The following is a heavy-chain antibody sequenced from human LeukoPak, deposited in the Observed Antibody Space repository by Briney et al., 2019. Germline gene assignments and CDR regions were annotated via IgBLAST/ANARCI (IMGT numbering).Heavy chain of an antibody. CDR3: AREAVPYSGSSSYYFDY. J-gene: IGHJ4*02. V-gene: IGHV3-21*01. Sequence: GGSLRLSCAASGFTFSSYSMNWVRQAPGKGLEWVSSISSSSSYIYYADSVKGRFTISRDNAKNSLYLQMNSLRAEDTAVYYCAREAVPYSGSSSYYFDYWGQGTLVTVSS. CDR1: GFTFSSYS. CDR2: ISSSSSYI. D-gene: IGHD6-6*01.